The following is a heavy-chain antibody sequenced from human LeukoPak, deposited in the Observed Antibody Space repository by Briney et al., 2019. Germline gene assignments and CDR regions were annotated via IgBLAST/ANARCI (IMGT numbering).Heavy chain of an antibody. CDR2: IWYDGSNK. CDR1: GFTFSSYG. D-gene: IGHD3-22*01. V-gene: IGHV3-33*01. CDR3: ARDLTYYDSSGYGC. Sequence: PGGSLRLSCAASGFTFSSYGMHWVRQAPGKGLEWVAVIWYDGSNKYYADSVKGRFTISRDNSKNTLYLQMNSLRAEDTAVYYCARDLTYYDSSGYGCWGQGTLVTVSS. J-gene: IGHJ4*02.